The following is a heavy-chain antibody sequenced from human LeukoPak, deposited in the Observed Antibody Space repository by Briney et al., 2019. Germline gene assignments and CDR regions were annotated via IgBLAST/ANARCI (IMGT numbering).Heavy chain of an antibody. J-gene: IGHJ5*02. Sequence: SETLSLTCTVSGGSISSSSYYWGWIRQPPGKGLEWIGSIYYSGSTYYNPSLKSRVTISVDTSKNQFSLKLSSVTAADTAVYYCARHMDSSSPTFDPWGQGTLVTVSS. CDR2: IYYSGST. D-gene: IGHD6-6*01. CDR1: GGSISSSSYY. V-gene: IGHV4-39*01. CDR3: ARHMDSSSPTFDP.